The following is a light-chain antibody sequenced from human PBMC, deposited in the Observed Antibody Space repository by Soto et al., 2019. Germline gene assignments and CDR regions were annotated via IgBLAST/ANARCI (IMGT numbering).Light chain of an antibody. Sequence: SSELTQPPSVSVSPGQTASITCSGDTLGDKYACWYQQKPGQSPVLVIYQDSKRPSGIPERFSGSKSGNTATLTISGTQAMDEADYYCQAWDSSTPVVFGGGTKLTVL. CDR1: TLGDKY. CDR3: QAWDSSTPVV. CDR2: QDS. J-gene: IGLJ2*01. V-gene: IGLV3-1*01.